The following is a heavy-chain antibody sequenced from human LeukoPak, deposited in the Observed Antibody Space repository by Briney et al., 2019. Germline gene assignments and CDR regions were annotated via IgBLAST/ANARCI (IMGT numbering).Heavy chain of an antibody. Sequence: SETLSLTCAVSGGSISSYYWSWIRQPAGKGLEWIGRIYSSGSTDYNPSLKSRVTMSVDTSKNKFSLKLSSVTAADTAVYYCARDSGTTGELKFDPWGQGTLVTVSS. J-gene: IGHJ5*02. D-gene: IGHD3-10*01. CDR2: IYSSGST. CDR3: ARDSGTTGELKFDP. CDR1: GGSISSYY. V-gene: IGHV4-4*07.